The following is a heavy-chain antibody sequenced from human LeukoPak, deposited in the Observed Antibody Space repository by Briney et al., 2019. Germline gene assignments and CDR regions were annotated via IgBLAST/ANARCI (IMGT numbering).Heavy chain of an antibody. CDR1: GGSISSYY. D-gene: IGHD4-17*01. CDR3: ARDPTYGDYFWFDP. CDR2: IYTSGST. J-gene: IGHJ5*02. V-gene: IGHV4-4*07. Sequence: SETLSLTCTVSGGSISSYYWSWIRQPAGKGLEWIGRIYTSGSTNYNPSLKSRVTMSVDTSKNQFSLKLSSVTAADTAVYYCARDPTYGDYFWFDPWGQGTLVNVSS.